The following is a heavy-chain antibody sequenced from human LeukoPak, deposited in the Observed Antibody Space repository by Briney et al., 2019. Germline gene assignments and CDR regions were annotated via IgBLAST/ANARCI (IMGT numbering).Heavy chain of an antibody. Sequence: GEALQISCKGSGYTFTSCWIGGVHQVPGKGLEGMGIFYPGDSDTRYSPSFQGQVTISADKSISTAYLPWGSLKASDTAMYYCARTDSCNSGWYGAFDFWGQGTMVIVS. V-gene: IGHV5-51*07. D-gene: IGHD6-19*01. CDR3: ARTDSCNSGWYGAFDF. J-gene: IGHJ3*01. CDR1: GYTFTSCW. CDR2: FYPGDSDT.